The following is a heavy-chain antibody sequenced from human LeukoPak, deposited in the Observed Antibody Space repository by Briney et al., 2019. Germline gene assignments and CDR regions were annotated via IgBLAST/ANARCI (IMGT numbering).Heavy chain of an antibody. CDR1: GFTFSSYW. Sequence: GGSLRLSCAASGFTFSSYWVSWVRQAPGKGLEWVANIKQDGSEKYYVDSVKGRFTISRDNAKNSLYLQMNSLRAEDTALYYCASGRQLGYWGQGTLVTVSS. V-gene: IGHV3-7*01. CDR2: IKQDGSEK. CDR3: ASGRQLGY. D-gene: IGHD3-16*01. J-gene: IGHJ4*02.